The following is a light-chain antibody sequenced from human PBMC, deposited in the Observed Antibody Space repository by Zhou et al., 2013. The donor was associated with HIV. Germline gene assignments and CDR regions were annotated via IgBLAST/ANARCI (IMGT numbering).Light chain of an antibody. CDR2: AAS. Sequence: AIRMTQSPSSLSASTGDRVTITCRASQGISSYLAWYQQKPGKAPKLLIYAASTLQSGVPSRFSGSGSGTDFTLTISSLQPEDFATYYCQQSYNMPFTFGQGTRLEIK. CDR1: QGISSY. CDR3: QQSYNMPFT. V-gene: IGKV1-8*01. J-gene: IGKJ5*01.